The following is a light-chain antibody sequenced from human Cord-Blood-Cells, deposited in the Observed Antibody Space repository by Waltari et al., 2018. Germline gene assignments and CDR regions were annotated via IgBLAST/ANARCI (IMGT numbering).Light chain of an antibody. J-gene: IGLJ1*01. V-gene: IGLV2-23*01. CDR1: SSDVGSYNL. Sequence: QSALTQPASVSGSPGQSITISCTGTSSDVGSYNLVSWYQQHPGKAPKLMIYEGSKRPSGVSKRFSGSNSDNAASLTFSGLQAEDEADYYCCSYAGSSTYVFGTGTKVTVL. CDR3: CSYAGSSTYV. CDR2: EGS.